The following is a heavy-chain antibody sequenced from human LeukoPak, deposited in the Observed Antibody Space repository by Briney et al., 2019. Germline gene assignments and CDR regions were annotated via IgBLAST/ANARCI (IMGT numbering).Heavy chain of an antibody. J-gene: IGHJ6*03. V-gene: IGHV4-31*03. Sequence: PSETLSPTCTVSGGSISSGGYYWSWIRQHPGKGLEWIGYIYYSGSTYYNPSLKSRVTISVDTSKNQFSLKLSSVTAADTAVYYCARGGPFGYYYYYYMDVWGKGTTVTVSS. CDR3: ARGGPFGYYYYYYMDV. CDR2: IYYSGST. D-gene: IGHD3-16*01. CDR1: GGSISSGGYY.